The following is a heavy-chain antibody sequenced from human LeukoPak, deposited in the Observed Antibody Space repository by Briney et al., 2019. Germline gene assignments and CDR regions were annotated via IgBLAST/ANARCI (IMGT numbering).Heavy chain of an antibody. D-gene: IGHD5-18*01. CDR2: IYYSGST. V-gene: IGHV4-39*07. J-gene: IGHJ4*02. Sequence: PSETLSLTCTVSGGSISSSSYHWGWIRQPPGKGLEWIGSIYYSGSTYYNPSLKSRVTISVDTSKNQFSLKLSSVTAADTAVYYCARDQHTGYTAMVAGGSFDYWGQGTLVTVSS. CDR1: GGSISSSSYH. CDR3: ARDQHTGYTAMVAGGSFDY.